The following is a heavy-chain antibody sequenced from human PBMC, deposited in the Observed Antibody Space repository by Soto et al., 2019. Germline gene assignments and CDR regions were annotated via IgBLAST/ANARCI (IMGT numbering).Heavy chain of an antibody. CDR3: GKDSEGDGYKWGVLDY. V-gene: IGHV3-30*18. D-gene: IGHD3-10*01. CDR2: ISYDGSNK. CDR1: GFTFSTYG. J-gene: IGHJ4*02. Sequence: QVQLVESGGGVVQPGRSLRLSCAASGFTFSTYGMNWVRQAPGQGLEWVAVISYDGSNKYYADSVKGRFTISRDNSKNTWYHQMNSLRAEDTAVYYCGKDSEGDGYKWGVLDYWGQGTLVTVSS.